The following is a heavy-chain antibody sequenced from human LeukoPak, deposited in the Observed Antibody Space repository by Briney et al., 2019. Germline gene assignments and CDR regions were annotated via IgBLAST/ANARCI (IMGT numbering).Heavy chain of an antibody. CDR3: ARLRGYSYGYYFDY. Sequence: SETLSLTCTVSGGSISSSSYYWGWIRQPPGKGLEWIGSIYYSGSTYYNPSLESRVTISVDTSKNQFSLKLSSVTAADTAVYYCARLRGYSYGYYFDYWGQGTLVTVSS. J-gene: IGHJ4*02. D-gene: IGHD5-18*01. CDR2: IYYSGST. CDR1: GGSISSSSYY. V-gene: IGHV4-39*01.